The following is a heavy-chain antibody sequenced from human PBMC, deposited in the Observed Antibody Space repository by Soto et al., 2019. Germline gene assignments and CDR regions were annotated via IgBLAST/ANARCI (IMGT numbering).Heavy chain of an antibody. V-gene: IGHV3-7*05. CDR1: GFTFSSYW. CDR3: ARGYSYGLSYFDY. J-gene: IGHJ4*02. Sequence: EVQLVESGGGLVQPGGSLRLSCAASGFTFSSYWMSWVRQAPGKGLEWVANIKQDGSEKYYGDSVKGRFTISRDNAKNSLYLQMNSLRAEDTAVYYCARGYSYGLSYFDYWGQGTLVTVSS. CDR2: IKQDGSEK. D-gene: IGHD5-18*01.